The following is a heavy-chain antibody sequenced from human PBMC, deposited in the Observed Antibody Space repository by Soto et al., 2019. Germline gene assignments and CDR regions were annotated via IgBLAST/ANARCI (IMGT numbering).Heavy chain of an antibody. CDR1: GFTFSSYS. J-gene: IGHJ6*02. Sequence: EVQLVESGGGLVQPGGSLRLSCAASGFTFSSYSMNWVRQAPGKGLEWGSYISSSSSTIYYADSVKGRFTISRDNAKNSLYRQMNSLRDEDTAVYYCASVLERRTGYYYYGMDVWGQGTTVTVSS. CDR3: ASVLERRTGYYYYGMDV. CDR2: ISSSSSTI. D-gene: IGHD1-1*01. V-gene: IGHV3-48*02.